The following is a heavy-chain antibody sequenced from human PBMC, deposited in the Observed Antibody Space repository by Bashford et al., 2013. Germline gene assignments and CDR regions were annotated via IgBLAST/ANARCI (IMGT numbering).Heavy chain of an antibody. D-gene: IGHD2-21*02. CDR2: IIPIFGTA. CDR1: GGTFSSYA. Sequence: SVKVSCKASGGTFSSYAISWVRQAPGQGLEWMGGIIPIFGTANYAQKFQGRVTITADESTSTAYMELSSLRSEDTAVYYCASCTVTNYYFDYWGQGTLVTVSS. V-gene: IGHV1-69*13. J-gene: IGHJ4*02. CDR3: ASCTVTNYYFDY.